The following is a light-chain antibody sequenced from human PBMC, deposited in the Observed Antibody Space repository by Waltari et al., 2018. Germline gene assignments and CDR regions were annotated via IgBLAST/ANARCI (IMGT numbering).Light chain of an antibody. Sequence: EILMTQSPATLSVSPGETATLSCRASQSISRNLAWYQQKPGQAPRLLIYGASTRATGVPDKFSGSGSGTDFILTISNLQSEDLAVYYCQQYNNWRTFGQGTKLEIK. CDR2: GAS. CDR1: QSISRN. J-gene: IGKJ2*01. CDR3: QQYNNWRT. V-gene: IGKV3-15*01.